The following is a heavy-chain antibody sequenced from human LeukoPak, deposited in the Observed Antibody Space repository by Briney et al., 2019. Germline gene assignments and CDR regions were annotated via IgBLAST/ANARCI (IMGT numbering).Heavy chain of an antibody. CDR2: INHSGRT. Sequence: SETLSLTCAVYGGSFSGYYWSWIRQPPGKGLEWIGEINHSGRTNYNPSLKSRVTMSVDTSKNQFSLKLSSVTAADTAVYYCARHLYGDYDYWGQGTLVTVSS. J-gene: IGHJ4*02. D-gene: IGHD4-17*01. CDR3: ARHLYGDYDY. CDR1: GGSFSGYY. V-gene: IGHV4-34*01.